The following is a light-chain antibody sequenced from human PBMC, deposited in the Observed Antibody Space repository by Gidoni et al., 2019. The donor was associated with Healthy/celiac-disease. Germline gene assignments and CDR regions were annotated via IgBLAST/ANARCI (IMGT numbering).Light chain of an antibody. CDR3: QQYNNWPRPIT. J-gene: IGKJ5*01. CDR1: QSVSSN. V-gene: IGKV3-15*01. CDR2: GAS. Sequence: EIVMTQSPATLSVSPGERATLSCRDRQSVSSNLTWYQQKPGQAPRLLIYGASTRATGIPARFSGSGSGTECTLTISSLQSEDFAVYYCQQYNNWPRPITFGQGTRLEIK.